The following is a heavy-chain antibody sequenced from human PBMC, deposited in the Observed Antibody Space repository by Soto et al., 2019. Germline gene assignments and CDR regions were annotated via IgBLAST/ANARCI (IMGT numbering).Heavy chain of an antibody. CDR2: ISAYNGNT. Sequence: QVQLVQSGAEVRKPGASVKVSCKASGYTFTTYGISWVRQAPGQGLEWMGWISAYNGNTNYAQKLQGRVTMTTDTXSXTXYMELRSLRSDDTAVYYCARDEGYCGGDCYSYYFDYWGQGTLVTVSS. D-gene: IGHD2-21*02. J-gene: IGHJ4*02. CDR3: ARDEGYCGGDCYSYYFDY. V-gene: IGHV1-18*01. CDR1: GYTFTTYG.